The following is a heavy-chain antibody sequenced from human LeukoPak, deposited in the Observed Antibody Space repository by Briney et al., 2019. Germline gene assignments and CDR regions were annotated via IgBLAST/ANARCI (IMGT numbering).Heavy chain of an antibody. CDR3: AKYSSSSFDY. D-gene: IGHD6-13*01. CDR1: GFTFSSYG. CDR2: ISGSGGYT. J-gene: IGHJ4*02. V-gene: IGHV3-23*01. Sequence: PGGTLRLSCAASGFTFSSYGMSWVRQAPGKGLEWVSGISGSGGYTYYADSVKGRFTISRDNSKNTLFLQMNSLRVEDTAVYYCAKYSSSSFDYWGQGTLVTVSS.